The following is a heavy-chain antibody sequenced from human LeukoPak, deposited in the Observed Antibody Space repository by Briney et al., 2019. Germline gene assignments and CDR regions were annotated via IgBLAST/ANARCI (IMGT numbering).Heavy chain of an antibody. CDR1: GASISSYD. D-gene: IGHD5-24*01. CDR2: IKSKTDGGTT. CDR3: TTMATIIGDY. V-gene: IGHV3-15*01. J-gene: IGHJ4*02. Sequence: ETLSLTCTVSGASISSYDWSWVRQAPGKGLEWVGRIKSKTDGGTTDYAAPVKGRFTISRDDSKNTLYLQMNSLKTEDTAVYYCTTMATIIGDYWGQGTLVTVSS.